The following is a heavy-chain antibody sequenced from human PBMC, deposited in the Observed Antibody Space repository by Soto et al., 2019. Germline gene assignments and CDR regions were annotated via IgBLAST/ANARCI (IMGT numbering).Heavy chain of an antibody. CDR2: IYYSGST. D-gene: IGHD4-4*01. J-gene: IGHJ4*02. Sequence: PSETLSLTCTVSGGSISSGGYYWSWIRQHPGKGLEWIGYIYYSGSTYYNPSLKSRVTISVDTSKNQFSLKLSSVTAADTAVYYCARAPAAYSNYAFDYWRQGTLVTVSS. V-gene: IGHV4-31*03. CDR3: ARAPAAYSNYAFDY. CDR1: GGSISSGGYY.